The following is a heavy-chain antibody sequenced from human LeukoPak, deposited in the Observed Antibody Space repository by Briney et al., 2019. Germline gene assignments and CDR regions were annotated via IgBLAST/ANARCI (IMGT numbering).Heavy chain of an antibody. V-gene: IGHV1-18*01. D-gene: IGHD3-10*01. J-gene: IGHJ3*02. CDR1: GYTFTSYG. CDR3: ARDTLSMLQGVTGDEAFDI. CDR2: ISTYNGKT. Sequence: GASVKVSCKASGYTFTSYGISWVRQAPGQGLEWMGWISTYNGKTNYAQKVQGRVTMTTDTSTSTAFMELRSLRSDDTAVYYCARDTLSMLQGVTGDEAFDIWGQGTMVTVSP.